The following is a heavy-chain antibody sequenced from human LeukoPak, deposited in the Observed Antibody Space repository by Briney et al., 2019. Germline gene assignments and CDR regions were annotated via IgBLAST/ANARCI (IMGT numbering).Heavy chain of an antibody. D-gene: IGHD3-10*01. V-gene: IGHV1-46*01. CDR1: GYTFTSYY. J-gene: IGHJ4*02. CDR3: ARISSMIRGVIIDGAFEY. Sequence: ASVKVSCKASGYTFTSYYLHWVRQAPGQGPEWMGIINPSDGSTTYAQRFQDRVTMTRDTSTSTLYMDLSSLRSEDTAVYYCARISSMIRGVIIDGAFEYWRQGTLVTVSS. CDR2: INPSDGST.